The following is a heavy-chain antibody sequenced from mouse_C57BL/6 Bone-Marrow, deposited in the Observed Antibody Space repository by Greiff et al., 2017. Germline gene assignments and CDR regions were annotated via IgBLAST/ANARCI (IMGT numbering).Heavy chain of an antibody. CDR2: IYPGDGDT. CDR3: ARGRPYYGSSWAY. V-gene: IGHV1-82*01. Sequence: VQLQQSGPELVKPGASVKISCTASGYAFSSSGMDWVKQRPGKGLGWVGRIYPGDGDTNYNGKFKGKATLTADKSSSPPYLQLSSLTSEDAAVYYCARGRPYYGSSWAYGGQGTLVTVSA. D-gene: IGHD1-1*01. J-gene: IGHJ3*01. CDR1: GYAFSSSG.